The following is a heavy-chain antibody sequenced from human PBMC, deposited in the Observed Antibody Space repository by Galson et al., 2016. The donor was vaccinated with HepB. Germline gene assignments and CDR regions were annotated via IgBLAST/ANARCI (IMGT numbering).Heavy chain of an antibody. J-gene: IGHJ4*02. CDR3: ARGYYDFWSGSRSSDC. CDR2: IYYSGST. D-gene: IGHD3-3*01. V-gene: IGHV4-30-4*01. Sequence: LSLTCTVSGGSISSGDYYWSWIRQPPGKGLEWIGYIYYSGSTYYNPSLKSRVTMSVDTSKNQFSLRLSSVTAADTAVYYCARGYYDFWSGSRSSDCWGQGTLVTVSS. CDR1: GGSISSGDYY.